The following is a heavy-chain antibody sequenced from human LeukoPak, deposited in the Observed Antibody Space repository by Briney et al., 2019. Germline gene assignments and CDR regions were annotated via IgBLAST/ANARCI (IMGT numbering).Heavy chain of an antibody. CDR2: LSYTGKT. CDR1: GVSVSTSH. CDR3: SEGYFDPFDY. Sequence: SETLSLACNVSGVSVSTSHWNWIRQRPGKGLEWIGCLSYTGKTDYNPSLKSRVSISLGSSNNHFSLKLTSVTAADTAVYYCSEGYFDPFDYWGQGILVTVSS. V-gene: IGHV4-59*02. D-gene: IGHD2/OR15-2a*01. J-gene: IGHJ4*02.